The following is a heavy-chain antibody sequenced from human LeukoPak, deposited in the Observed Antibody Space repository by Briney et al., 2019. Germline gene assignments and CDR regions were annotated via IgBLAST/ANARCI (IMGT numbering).Heavy chain of an antibody. Sequence: GGSLRLSCAASGFSFSSYEMNWVRQAPGKGLEWVSYISSSGSTIYYADSVKGRFTISRDNAKNSLYLQMNSLRAEDTAVYYCARIARVRDYGMDVWGQGTTVTVSS. CDR2: ISSSGSTI. CDR1: GFSFSSYE. D-gene: IGHD3-10*01. V-gene: IGHV3-48*03. CDR3: ARIARVRDYGMDV. J-gene: IGHJ6*02.